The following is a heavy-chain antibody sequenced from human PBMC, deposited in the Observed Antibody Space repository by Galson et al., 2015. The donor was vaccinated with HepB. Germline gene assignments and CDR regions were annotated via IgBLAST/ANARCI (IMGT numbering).Heavy chain of an antibody. V-gene: IGHV4-59*08. CDR3: ARTAIIKTTDLFDY. D-gene: IGHD4-11*01. CDR1: GGSFGLYS. J-gene: IGHJ4*02. CDR2: VYYSGST. Sequence: ETLSLTCTVSGGSFGLYSWNWIRQPPGKGLEWIGYVYYSGSTNYNPSLKSRVTISVDTSKNQFSLNLTSVTAADTAVYYCARTAIIKTTDLFDYWGQGTLVTVSS.